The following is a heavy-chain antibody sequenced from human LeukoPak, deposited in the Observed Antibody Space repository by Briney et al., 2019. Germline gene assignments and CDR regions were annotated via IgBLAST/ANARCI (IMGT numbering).Heavy chain of an antibody. V-gene: IGHV4-30-2*01. D-gene: IGHD3-10*01. CDR1: GGSISSGGYS. CDR2: IYHSGST. CDR3: AAQGGGSYYSVDY. J-gene: IGHJ4*02. Sequence: PSETLSLTCAVSGGSISSGGYSWSWIRQPPGTGLEWIGYIYHSGSTYYNPSLKSRVTISVDRSKNQFSLKLSSVTAADTAVYYCAAQGGGSYYSVDYWGQGTLVTVSS.